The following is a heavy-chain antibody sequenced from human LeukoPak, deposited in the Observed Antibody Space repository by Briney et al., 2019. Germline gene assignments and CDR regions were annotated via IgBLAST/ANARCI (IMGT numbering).Heavy chain of an antibody. V-gene: IGHV3-48*03. CDR3: ARGSGGAFDI. J-gene: IGHJ3*02. CDR2: IGRSGSTI. CDR1: GFTFSSYE. D-gene: IGHD2-8*02. Sequence: GGSLRLSCAASGFTFSSYEMNWVRQAPGKGLEWVSYIGRSGSTIFSADSVKGRFTTSRDNAKNSLFLQMNSLRAEDTAVYYCARGSGGAFDIWGQGTMVTVSS.